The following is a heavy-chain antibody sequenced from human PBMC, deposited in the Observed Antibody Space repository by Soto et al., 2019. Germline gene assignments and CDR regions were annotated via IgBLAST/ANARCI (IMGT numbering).Heavy chain of an antibody. CDR3: PPSAHFEA. Sequence: QITLKESGPPLVKPTQTLTLTCTGSGFSLTANGVGVAWLRQPPGKALEWLALIYWDDDRRYSRSLKNRLTISMDTSKKHLVLTMTNLDPMDKSTYYCPPSAHFEAWGTGLRVTVPS. V-gene: IGHV2-5*02. CDR2: IYWDDDR. D-gene: IGHD3-9*01. CDR1: GFSLTANGVG. J-gene: IGHJ5*02.